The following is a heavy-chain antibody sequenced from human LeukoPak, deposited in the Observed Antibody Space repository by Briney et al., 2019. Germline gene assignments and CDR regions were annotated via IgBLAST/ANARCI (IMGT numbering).Heavy chain of an antibody. CDR3: ARERGEFGGSYFLDY. D-gene: IGHD1-26*01. CDR2: INAGTGNT. V-gene: IGHV1-3*03. J-gene: IGHJ4*02. Sequence: ASVKVSCKASGYIFISYAMHWVRQAPGQRLEWMGSINAGTGNTKYSQEFQGRVTITRDTSASIVYMELSSLRSEDMAFYYCARERGEFGGSYFLDYWGQGTLVTVSS. CDR1: GYIFISYA.